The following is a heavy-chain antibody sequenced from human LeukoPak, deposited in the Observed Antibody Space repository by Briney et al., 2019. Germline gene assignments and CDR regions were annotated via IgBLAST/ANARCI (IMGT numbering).Heavy chain of an antibody. J-gene: IGHJ4*02. CDR3: AKRASGSGTSLYYFDY. CDR2: IGNSGGST. V-gene: IGHV3-23*01. D-gene: IGHD3-10*01. CDR1: GFTFSIYA. Sequence: QRGGSQTLFCAASGFTFSIYAMSCVRRSPGRGLVGVSYIGNSGGSTFYADSVKGRFTISRDNSKNTLYLQMNSLRAEDTAVYYCAKRASGSGTSLYYFDYWGQGTLVTVSS.